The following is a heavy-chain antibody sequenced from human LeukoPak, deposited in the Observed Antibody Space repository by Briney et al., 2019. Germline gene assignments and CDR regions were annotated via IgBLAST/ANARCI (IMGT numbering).Heavy chain of an antibody. Sequence: SETLSLTCTVSGGSISCSSYYWGWIRQPPGKGLEWIGSIYYSGSTYYNPSLKSRVTISVDTSKNQFSLKLSSVTAADTAVYYCARERVRYYYDSSGYYFDYWGQGTLVTVSS. CDR1: GGSISCSSYY. J-gene: IGHJ4*02. CDR3: ARERVRYYYDSSGYYFDY. V-gene: IGHV4-39*07. D-gene: IGHD3-22*01. CDR2: IYYSGST.